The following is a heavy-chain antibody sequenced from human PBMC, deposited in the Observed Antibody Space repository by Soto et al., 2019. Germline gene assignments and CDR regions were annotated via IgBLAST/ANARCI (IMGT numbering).Heavy chain of an antibody. V-gene: IGHV3-11*06. D-gene: IGHD5-18*01. CDR2: ISDHGTYT. CDR3: AREVRGRGYPNWFDP. Sequence: GSLRLSCTASGFSFSDYYMRWIRQAPGRGLEWVSYISDHGTYTDYSDSAKGRFTVSRDNAKNSLFLQMNSLRVEDTAVYYCAREVRGRGYPNWFDPWGQGTLVTVSS. J-gene: IGHJ5*02. CDR1: GFSFSDYY.